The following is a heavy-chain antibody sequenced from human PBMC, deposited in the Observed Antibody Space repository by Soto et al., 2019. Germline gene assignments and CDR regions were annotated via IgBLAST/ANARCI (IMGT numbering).Heavy chain of an antibody. CDR1: GFTFSSHG. V-gene: IGHV3-33*01. CDR3: ARGGSTLTGWVVPANVLDY. D-gene: IGHD3-9*01. J-gene: IGHJ4*02. Sequence: QVQLVESGGGVVQPGRSLRLSCAASGFTFSSHGFHWVRQAPGQVLEWVAVTWYDGSVEYYADSGKGRFTTSRDNSKNTVYLQMNSLRYEDTAIYYGARGGSTLTGWVVPANVLDYGGQGTLVTASS. CDR2: TWYDGSVE.